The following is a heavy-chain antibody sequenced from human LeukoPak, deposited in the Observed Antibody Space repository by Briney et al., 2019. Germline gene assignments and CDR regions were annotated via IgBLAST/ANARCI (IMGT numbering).Heavy chain of an antibody. D-gene: IGHD5-12*01. CDR1: GFTFSSYG. CDR3: AKERRGYDWRVFDY. CDR2: ISYDGSNK. J-gene: IGHJ4*02. V-gene: IGHV3-30*18. Sequence: GGSLRLSCAASGFTFSSYGMHWDRQAPGKGLEWVAVISYDGSNKYYADSVKGRFTISRDNSKNTLYLQMNSLRAEDTAVYYCAKERRGYDWRVFDYWGQGTLVTVSS.